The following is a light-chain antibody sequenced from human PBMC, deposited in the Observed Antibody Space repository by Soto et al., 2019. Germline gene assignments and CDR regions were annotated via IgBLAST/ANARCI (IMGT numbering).Light chain of an antibody. V-gene: IGKV1-33*01. J-gene: IGKJ4*01. CDR1: QDISNS. CDR3: QQYNNLPLT. Sequence: DIQMTQSPSSLSASVGDRVTITCQASQDISNSLNWYQQRPGKAPNLLIYDASNLETGVSSRFSGSGSGTHFTLTISSLQPEDIATYHCQQYNNLPLTFGGGTKVDIK. CDR2: DAS.